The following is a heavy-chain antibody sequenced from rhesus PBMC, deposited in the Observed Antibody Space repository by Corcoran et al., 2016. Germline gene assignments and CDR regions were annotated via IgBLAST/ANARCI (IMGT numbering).Heavy chain of an antibody. J-gene: IGHJ4*01. V-gene: IGHV4-122*02. Sequence: QVQLQESGPGLVKPSETLSLTCAVSGGSINSGYYYWSWIRQPPGKGLEWIGYITYSGSTSYNPALKSRVTLSRDTSKNQFSLKLSSVTAADTAVYYCAREAMAAAATFDYWGQGVLVTVSS. CDR1: GGSINSGYYY. CDR3: AREAMAAAATFDY. D-gene: IGHD6-25*01. CDR2: ITYSGST.